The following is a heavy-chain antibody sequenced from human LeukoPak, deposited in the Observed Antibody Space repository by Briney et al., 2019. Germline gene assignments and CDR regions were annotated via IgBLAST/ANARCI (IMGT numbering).Heavy chain of an antibody. Sequence: SVQVSCKASGGTFSSYAISWVRQDPGQGLEWMRRIIPIFGIANYAQKFQGRVTITADKSTSTAYMELSSLRSEDTAVYYCARDSDTVTREYYFDYWGQGTLVTVSS. J-gene: IGHJ4*02. V-gene: IGHV1-69*04. CDR1: GGTFSSYA. CDR2: IIPIFGIA. D-gene: IGHD4-11*01. CDR3: ARDSDTVTREYYFDY.